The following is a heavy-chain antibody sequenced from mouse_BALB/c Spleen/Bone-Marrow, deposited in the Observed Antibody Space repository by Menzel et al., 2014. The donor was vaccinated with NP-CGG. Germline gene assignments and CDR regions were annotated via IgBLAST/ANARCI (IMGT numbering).Heavy chain of an antibody. CDR2: IDTSDSYT. D-gene: IGHD2-4*01. J-gene: IGHJ4*01. CDR3: ARGGHDFSLDY. V-gene: IGHV1-69*01. CDR1: GYAFTDNW. Sequence: QVQLQQSGAELGMPGASVKMSCKASGYAFTDNWMYWVKQRPGQGLEWIGAIDTSDSYTNFNQKFMGKASLTVDASSSPAYMQVSSLTSDDSAVYYCARGGHDFSLDYWGQGTSVTGSS.